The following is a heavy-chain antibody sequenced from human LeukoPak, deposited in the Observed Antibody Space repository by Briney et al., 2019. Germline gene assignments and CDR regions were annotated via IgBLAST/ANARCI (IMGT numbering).Heavy chain of an antibody. CDR3: AKPLRGVTLDAFDI. D-gene: IGHD3-10*01. V-gene: IGHV3-30*18. J-gene: IGHJ3*02. CDR1: GITFSSYG. CDR2: ISYDGSNK. Sequence: GGSLRLSCAASGITFSSYGMHWVRQAPGKGLEWVAVISYDGSNKYYADSVKGRFTISRDNSKNTLNLQMNSLRAEDTAVYYCAKPLRGVTLDAFDIWGQGTMVTVSS.